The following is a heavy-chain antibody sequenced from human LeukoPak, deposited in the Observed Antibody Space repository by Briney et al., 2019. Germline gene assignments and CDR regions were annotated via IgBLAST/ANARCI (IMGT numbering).Heavy chain of an antibody. CDR2: IYSGGST. CDR3: ARDLVWFGEPKGYYNYMDV. Sequence: SGGSLRLSCAASEFSVGSNYMTWVRQAPGKGLEWVSLIYSGGSTYYADSVKGRFTISRDNAKNSLYLQMNTLRAEDTAVYYCARDLVWFGEPKGYYNYMDVWGKGTTVTVSS. D-gene: IGHD3-10*01. J-gene: IGHJ6*03. CDR1: EFSVGSNY. V-gene: IGHV3-66*01.